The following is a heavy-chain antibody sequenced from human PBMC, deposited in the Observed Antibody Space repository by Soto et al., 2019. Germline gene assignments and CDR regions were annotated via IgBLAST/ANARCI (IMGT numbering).Heavy chain of an antibody. CDR3: ARVRVIRGVIPSHFGL. D-gene: IGHD3-10*01. CDR2: IIPLYGTV. V-gene: IGHV1-69*06. Sequence: QAHLAQSGAEVKKPGSPVTVSCKASGGTFNSYGISWVRQAPGQGLDWMGVIIPLYGTVNYAQKFQGRVSITADKSTSTAYMDLNSLRSDDTAVYYCARVRVIRGVIPSHFGLWGQGTQVTVSS. J-gene: IGHJ4*02. CDR1: GGTFNSYG.